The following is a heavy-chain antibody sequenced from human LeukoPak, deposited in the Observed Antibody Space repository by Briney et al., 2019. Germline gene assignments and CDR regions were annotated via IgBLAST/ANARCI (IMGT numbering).Heavy chain of an antibody. CDR1: GYSISSGYY. Sequence: SSETLSLTCAVSGYSISSGYYWGWIRQPPGKELEWIGSIYHSGSTYYNPSLKSRVTISVDTSKNQFSLKLSSVSAADTAVYYCARLAYYDFWSGYYRSDNWFDPWGQGTLVTVSS. CDR2: IYHSGST. V-gene: IGHV4-38-2*01. D-gene: IGHD3-3*01. CDR3: ARLAYYDFWSGYYRSDNWFDP. J-gene: IGHJ5*02.